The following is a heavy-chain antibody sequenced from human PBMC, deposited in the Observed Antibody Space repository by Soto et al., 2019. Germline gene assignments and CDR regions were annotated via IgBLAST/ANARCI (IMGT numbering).Heavy chain of an antibody. CDR3: ARELPSVYSGSYYGLS. D-gene: IGHD1-26*01. J-gene: IGHJ5*02. CDR1: GFTFSDYY. CDR2: ISSSSSYT. Sequence: GGSLRLSCAASGFTFSDYYMSWIRQAPGKGLEWVSYISSSSSYTNYADSVKGRFTIFRDNAKNSLYLQMNSLRAEDTAVYYCARELPSVYSGSYYGLSWGQGTLVTVSS. V-gene: IGHV3-11*05.